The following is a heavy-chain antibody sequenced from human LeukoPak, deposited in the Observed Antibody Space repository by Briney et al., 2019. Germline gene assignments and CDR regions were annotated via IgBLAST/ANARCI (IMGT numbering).Heavy chain of an antibody. V-gene: IGHV4-34*12. Sequence: SETLSLTCAVYGGSFSGYYWSWIRQPPGKGLEWIGEIIHSGRTNYNPSLKSRVTISADTSKNQFSLKLSSVTAADTAVYYCASAGGEMVATTRFAYGGKGPLFTVSS. D-gene: IGHD5-24*01. J-gene: IGHJ4*02. CDR2: IIHSGRT. CDR3: ASAGGEMVATTRFAY. CDR1: GGSFSGYY.